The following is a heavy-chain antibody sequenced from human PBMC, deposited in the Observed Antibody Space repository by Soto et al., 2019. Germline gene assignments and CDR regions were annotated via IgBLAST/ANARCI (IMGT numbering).Heavy chain of an antibody. V-gene: IGHV4-30-4*01. CDR2: SYYSGRT. CDR1: GGSISSENYY. Sequence: QVQLQESGPGLVKPSQTLSLTCTVSGGSISSENYYWSWFRQPPGKGLEWIAYSYYSGRTSYNPSLKSRVTISLDTSKLQFSLDLASVTTADTAVYYCARGPTVTTDFWGQGTLVTVSS. J-gene: IGHJ4*02. D-gene: IGHD4-17*01. CDR3: ARGPTVTTDF.